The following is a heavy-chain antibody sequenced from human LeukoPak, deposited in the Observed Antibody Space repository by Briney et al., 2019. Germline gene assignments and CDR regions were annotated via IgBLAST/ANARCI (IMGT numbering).Heavy chain of an antibody. Sequence: GGSLRLSREASGFTFSSYWMHWVRQVPGKGLVWVSRINSDGIITNYADSVKGRFTISRDNAKNTLYLQMNSLRVEDTAVYYCARVWLPGWGQGTLVTVSS. CDR1: GFTFSSYW. V-gene: IGHV3-74*01. D-gene: IGHD5-12*01. J-gene: IGHJ4*02. CDR3: ARVWLPG. CDR2: INSDGIIT.